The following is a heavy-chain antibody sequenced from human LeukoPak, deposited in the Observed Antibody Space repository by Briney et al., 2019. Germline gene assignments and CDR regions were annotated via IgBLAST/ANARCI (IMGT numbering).Heavy chain of an antibody. D-gene: IGHD3-10*01. Sequence: GASVKVSCKASGYTFTGYYMHWVRQAPGQGLEWMGWINPNSGGTNYAQKFQGRVTMTRDTSISTAYMELSRLGSDDTAVYYCARRTMVRGVTLPFDYWGQGTLVTVSS. J-gene: IGHJ4*02. CDR2: INPNSGGT. CDR3: ARRTMVRGVTLPFDY. V-gene: IGHV1-2*02. CDR1: GYTFTGYY.